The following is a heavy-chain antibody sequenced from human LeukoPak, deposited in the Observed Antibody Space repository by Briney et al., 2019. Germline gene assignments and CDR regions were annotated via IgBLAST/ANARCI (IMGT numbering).Heavy chain of an antibody. CDR1: GYTFTSYD. CDR3: ARGVRGITIFGVVTAYYFDY. Sequence: EASVKVSCKASGYTFTSYDINWVRQATGQGLEWMGWMNPNSGNTGYAQKFQGRVTMTRNTSISTAYMELSSLRSEDTAVSYCARGVRGITIFGVVTAYYFDYWGQGTLVTVSS. V-gene: IGHV1-8*01. J-gene: IGHJ4*02. CDR2: MNPNSGNT. D-gene: IGHD3-3*01.